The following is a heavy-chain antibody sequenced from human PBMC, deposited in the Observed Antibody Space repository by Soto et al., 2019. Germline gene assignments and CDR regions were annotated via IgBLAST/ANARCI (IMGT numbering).Heavy chain of an antibody. Sequence: QVRLQESGPGLVRPSQTLSLTCNVSGAPISSGGFYWSWIRQHPGKGPEWIGYIYNSGTTFYNPSLGSRVIMSLDAAKNHFSLELRSVTVADTAVYYCAREPISTPRGVTQVDPWGQGTQVTVSS. V-gene: IGHV4-31*03. CDR3: AREPISTPRGVTQVDP. J-gene: IGHJ5*02. CDR2: IYNSGTT. CDR1: GAPISSGGFY. D-gene: IGHD3-10*01.